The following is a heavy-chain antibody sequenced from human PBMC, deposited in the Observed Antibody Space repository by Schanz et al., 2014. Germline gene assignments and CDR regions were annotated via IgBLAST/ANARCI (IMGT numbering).Heavy chain of an antibody. Sequence: QVQLVQSGPAVKKPGASMKVSCLASGYSFTEYFLHWVRQAPGQGLEWMGWINPNSGETNYEQKFKGRVTMTRDTSISTAYMELSRLRSDDTAVYYCARVRSEDYGGMDVWGQGTTVTVSS. CDR2: INPNSGET. CDR3: ARVRSEDYGGMDV. CDR1: GYSFTEYF. V-gene: IGHV1-2*02. J-gene: IGHJ6*02.